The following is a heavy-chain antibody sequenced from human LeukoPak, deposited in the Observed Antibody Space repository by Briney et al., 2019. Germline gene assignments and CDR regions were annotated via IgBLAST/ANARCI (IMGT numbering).Heavy chain of an antibody. D-gene: IGHD1-7*01. J-gene: IGHJ6*02. CDR2: FYYSGST. CDR3: ARGGTSYYYGMDV. V-gene: IGHV4-59*01. CDR1: GGSITGNY. Sequence: SETLSLTCTVSGGSITGNYWSWIRQPPGKGLECIAYFYYSGSTNYNPSLQSRVTISIDTSKSQFSLKLSSVTAADTAVYYCARGGTSYYYGMDVWGQGTTVTVSS.